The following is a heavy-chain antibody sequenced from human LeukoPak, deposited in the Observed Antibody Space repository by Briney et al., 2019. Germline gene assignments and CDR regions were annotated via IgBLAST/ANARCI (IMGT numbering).Heavy chain of an antibody. Sequence: GESLKISCKGSGYSFSSYWIAWVRQMPGKGLEWMGTIYPGDSDTRYSPSFQGQVTISADKSISTAYLQWSSLKASDTAMYYCARRGGGYNSAIRSFDYWGQGTLVIVSS. D-gene: IGHD5-24*01. CDR2: IYPGDSDT. CDR3: ARRGGGYNSAIRSFDY. CDR1: GYSFSSYW. J-gene: IGHJ4*02. V-gene: IGHV5-51*01.